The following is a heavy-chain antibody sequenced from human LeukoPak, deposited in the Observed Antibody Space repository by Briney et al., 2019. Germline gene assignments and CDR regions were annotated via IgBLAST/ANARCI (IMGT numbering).Heavy chain of an antibody. V-gene: IGHV4-34*01. J-gene: IGHJ4*02. Sequence: SETLSLTCAVYGGSFSGFFWSWIRQPPGKGLEWIGEINHSGSTNYSPSLKSRVTISVDTSKNQFSLKLTSVTAADTAVCYCASSAGYSSGWYLFDYWGQGTLVTVSS. D-gene: IGHD6-19*01. CDR3: ASSAGYSSGWYLFDY. CDR1: GGSFSGFF. CDR2: INHSGST.